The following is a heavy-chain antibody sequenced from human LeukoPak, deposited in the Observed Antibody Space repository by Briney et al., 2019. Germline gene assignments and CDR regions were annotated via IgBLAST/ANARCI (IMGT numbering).Heavy chain of an antibody. V-gene: IGHV4-30-4*01. J-gene: IGHJ4*02. CDR1: GGSISSGDYY. Sequence: SETLSLTCTVSGGSISSGDYYWSWIRQPPGKGLEWIGYIYYSGSTYYNPSLKSRVTMSVDTSKNQFSLKPSSVTAADTAVFYCARDRSGIAADWGQGILVTVSS. D-gene: IGHD6-25*01. CDR2: IYYSGST. CDR3: ARDRSGIAAD.